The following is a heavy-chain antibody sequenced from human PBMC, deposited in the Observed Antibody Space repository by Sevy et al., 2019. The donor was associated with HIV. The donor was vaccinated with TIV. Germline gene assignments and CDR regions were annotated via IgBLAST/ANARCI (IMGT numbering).Heavy chain of an antibody. D-gene: IGHD7-27*01. J-gene: IGHJ4*03. CDR1: GFTFSAYW. CDR3: AKDAWGSLVN. CDR2: LNQGGSEK. V-gene: IGHV3-7*01. Sequence: GGSLRLSCAASGFTFSAYWMSWVRQVPGKGLEWVANLNQGGSEKYPVDSVKGRFTISIDNVKNFLYLQMNSLRVEDRAIYYCAKDAWGSLVNWGRGTVVTVSS.